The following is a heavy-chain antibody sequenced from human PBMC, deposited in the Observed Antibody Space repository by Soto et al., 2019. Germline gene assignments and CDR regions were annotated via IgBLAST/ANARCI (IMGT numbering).Heavy chain of an antibody. D-gene: IGHD3-10*01. J-gene: IGHJ6*02. CDR1: GGSISSGDYY. Sequence: QVQLQESGPGLVKPSQTLSLTCTVSGGSISSGDYYWSWIRQPPGKGLEWIGYIYYSGSTYYNPSLKRRVTISVDTSKNQFSLKLSSVTAADTAVYYCARAEGSGSYYLRNYYYYGMDVWGQGTTVTVSS. CDR2: IYYSGST. V-gene: IGHV4-30-4*01. CDR3: ARAEGSGSYYLRNYYYYGMDV.